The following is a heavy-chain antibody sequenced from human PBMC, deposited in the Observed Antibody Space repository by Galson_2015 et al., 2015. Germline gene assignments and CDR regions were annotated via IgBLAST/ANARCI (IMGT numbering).Heavy chain of an antibody. CDR1: GGSISSSNW. D-gene: IGHD2-15*01. CDR3: ARDKGSHDFDAFDI. CDR2: IYHSGST. J-gene: IGHJ3*02. V-gene: IGHV4-4*02. Sequence: LSLTCAVSGGSISSSNWWSWVRQPPGKGLEWIGEIYHSGSTNYNPSLKSRVTISIDKSKNQFSLNLSSVTAADTAVYYCARDKGSHDFDAFDIWGQGTMVPVSS.